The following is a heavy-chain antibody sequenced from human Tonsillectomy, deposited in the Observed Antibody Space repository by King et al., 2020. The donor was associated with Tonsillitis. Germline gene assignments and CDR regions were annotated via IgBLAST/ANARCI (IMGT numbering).Heavy chain of an antibody. CDR2: ISYDGSEK. CDR1: GFTFNSYG. V-gene: IGHV3-30*18. D-gene: IGHD3-22*01. Sequence: VQLVESVGGVVQPGRSLRLSCAASGFTFNSYGMHWVRQAPGKGLEWVAVISYDGSEKYYADSVKGRFTVSRDNSKNTLYLQMNSLRPEDTAVYYCAKESGGSGSSDYWGQGTLVTVSS. J-gene: IGHJ4*02. CDR3: AKESGGSGSSDY.